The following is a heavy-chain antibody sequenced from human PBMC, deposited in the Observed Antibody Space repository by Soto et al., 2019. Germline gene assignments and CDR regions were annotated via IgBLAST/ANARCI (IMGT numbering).Heavy chain of an antibody. D-gene: IGHD2-15*01. CDR3: ATVSGYCSGGSCYLSGLFDY. V-gene: IGHV1-24*01. J-gene: IGHJ4*02. CDR1: GYTLTELS. Sequence: ASVKVSCKVSGYTLTELSMHWVRQAPGKGLEWMGGFDPEDGETIYAQKFQGRVTMTEDTSTDTAYMELSSLRSEDTAVYYCATVSGYCSGGSCYLSGLFDYWGQGTLVTVSS. CDR2: FDPEDGET.